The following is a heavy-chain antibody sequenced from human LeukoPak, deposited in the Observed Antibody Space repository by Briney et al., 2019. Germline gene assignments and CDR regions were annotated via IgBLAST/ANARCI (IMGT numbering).Heavy chain of an antibody. J-gene: IGHJ3*02. CDR1: GGSFSGYY. Sequence: LSLTCAVYGGSFSGYYWSWIRQPPGKGLEWVAVISYDGSNKYYADSVKGRFTISRDNSKNTLYLQMNSLRAEDTAVYYCAKGIGDVVVVAATEDAFDIWGQGTMVTVSS. V-gene: IGHV3-30*18. CDR2: ISYDGSNK. D-gene: IGHD2-15*01. CDR3: AKGIGDVVVVAATEDAFDI.